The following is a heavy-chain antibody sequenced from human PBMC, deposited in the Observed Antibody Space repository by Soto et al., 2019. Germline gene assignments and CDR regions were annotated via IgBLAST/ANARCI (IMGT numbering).Heavy chain of an antibody. CDR3: AKLGFVLMELYYFHQ. V-gene: IGHV3-23*01. D-gene: IGHD2-8*01. Sequence: EVQLLESGGGLVQPGGSLRLSCTASGFTFSSYAMSWVRQAPGKELEWVSTISGNSGKTNYAESVKGRFSICRDNSKNTVHLQLDSLRPEDTAVYFCAKLGFVLMELYYFHQWGHGTLVTVSS. J-gene: IGHJ4*01. CDR1: GFTFSSYA. CDR2: ISGNSGKT.